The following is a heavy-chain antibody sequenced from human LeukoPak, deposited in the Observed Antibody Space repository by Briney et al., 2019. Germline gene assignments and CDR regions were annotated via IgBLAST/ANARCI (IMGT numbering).Heavy chain of an antibody. CDR2: ISYDGSNK. J-gene: IGHJ4*02. V-gene: IGHV3-30*04. CDR3: ARDFTPYYYGSGNSLGY. Sequence: GGSLRLSCAASGFTFSSYAMHWVRQAPGKGLEWVAVISYDGSNKYYADSVKGRFTISRDNSKNTLYLQMNSLRSDDTAVYYCARDFTPYYYGSGNSLGYWGQGTLVTVSS. CDR1: GFTFSSYA. D-gene: IGHD3-10*01.